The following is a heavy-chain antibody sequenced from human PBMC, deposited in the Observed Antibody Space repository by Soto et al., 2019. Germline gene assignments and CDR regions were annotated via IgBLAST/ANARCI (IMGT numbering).Heavy chain of an antibody. J-gene: IGHJ4*02. D-gene: IGHD3-22*01. Sequence: QVQLVESGGGVVQPGRSLRLSCAASGFTFSSYAMHWVRQAPGKGLEWVAVISYDGSNKYYADSVKGRFTISRDNSKNTLYLQMNSVRAEDTAVYYCDADYDSSGYWGQGTLVTVSS. CDR2: ISYDGSNK. V-gene: IGHV3-30-3*01. CDR3: DADYDSSGY. CDR1: GFTFSSYA.